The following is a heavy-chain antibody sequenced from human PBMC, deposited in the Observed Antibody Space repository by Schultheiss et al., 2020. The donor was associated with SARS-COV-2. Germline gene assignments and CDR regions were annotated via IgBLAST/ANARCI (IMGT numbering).Heavy chain of an antibody. Sequence: SETLSLTCAVSGYSISSGYYWSWIRQPPGKGLEWIGEINHSGSTNYNPSLKSRVTISVDTSKNQFSLKLSSVTAADTAVYYCARDMQSSGIDYWGQGTLVTVSS. CDR1: GYSISSGYY. CDR3: ARDMQSSGIDY. J-gene: IGHJ4*02. V-gene: IGHV4-34*01. D-gene: IGHD6-19*01. CDR2: INHSGST.